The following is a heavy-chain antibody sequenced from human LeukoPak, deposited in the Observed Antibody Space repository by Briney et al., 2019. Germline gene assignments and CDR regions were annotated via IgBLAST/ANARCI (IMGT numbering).Heavy chain of an antibody. V-gene: IGHV3-7*01. J-gene: IGHJ4*02. CDR2: IKQDGGEK. D-gene: IGHD6-19*01. CDR1: GFTFSSYS. Sequence: GGSLRLSCAASGFTFSSYSMNWVRQAPGKGLEWVANIKQDGGEKNYVDSVKGRFTISRDNAKNSLYLQMNSLRVEDTAVYYCARERSGWYERWLDYWGQGTLVTVSS. CDR3: ARERSGWYERWLDY.